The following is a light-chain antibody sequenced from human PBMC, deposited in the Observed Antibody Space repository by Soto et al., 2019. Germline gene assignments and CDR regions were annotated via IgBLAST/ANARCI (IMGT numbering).Light chain of an antibody. Sequence: DIPMTQSPSTLSASVGDRVTITCRASQSISSWLAWYQQKPGKAPKLLIYKASSLEIGVPSRFSGSGSGTEFTLTISSLQPDDFATYYCQQYNSWLSCGQGTKLEIK. CDR1: QSISSW. V-gene: IGKV1-5*03. J-gene: IGKJ2*03. CDR3: QQYNSWLS. CDR2: KAS.